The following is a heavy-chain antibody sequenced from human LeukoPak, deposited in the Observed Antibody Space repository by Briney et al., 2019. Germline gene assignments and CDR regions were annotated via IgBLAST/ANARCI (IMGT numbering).Heavy chain of an antibody. V-gene: IGHV3-48*01. J-gene: IGHJ6*03. D-gene: IGHD1-26*01. CDR3: AKDSKIVGPTFRSYHYMDV. CDR2: ISSSRRTI. Sequence: GGSLRLPCAASGFTFSSYNINWVRQAPGKGLEWVSYISSSRRTISYADSVRGRFTISRDNAKNSLYLQMNSLRAEDTAVYYCAKDSKIVGPTFRSYHYMDVWGKGTTVTVSS. CDR1: GFTFSSYN.